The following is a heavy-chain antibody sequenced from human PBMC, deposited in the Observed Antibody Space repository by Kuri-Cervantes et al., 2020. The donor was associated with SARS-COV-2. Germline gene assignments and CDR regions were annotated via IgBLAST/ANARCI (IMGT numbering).Heavy chain of an antibody. CDR3: YCAPKEGFDS. D-gene: IGHD2-21*01. V-gene: IGHV1-8*01. CDR2: VKTNSGNT. CDR1: ETTFPNYD. Sequence: ASVKVSCKAPETTFPNYDINWVRQATGQGLEWMGMVKTNSGNTLYAQFFQGRVTMTRVTSTSTVYMELSSLTSEDTAIYYCYCAPKEGFDSWGQGTLVTVSS. J-gene: IGHJ4*02.